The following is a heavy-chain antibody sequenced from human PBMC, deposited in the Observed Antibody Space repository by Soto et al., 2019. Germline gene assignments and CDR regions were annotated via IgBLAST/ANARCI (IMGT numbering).Heavy chain of an antibody. CDR3: ARRGIPAADAGGWFDP. Sequence: EVQLVESGGGLVQPGGSLRLSCEASGFTFSNYWMHWVRQVPGRGPVWVSRINNDGSSTAYADFVQGRFAISRDNANNKLYLQMNSLRSEDTATYYCARRGIPAADAGGWFDPWGRGTLVTVSS. J-gene: IGHJ5*02. D-gene: IGHD6-13*01. CDR2: INNDGSST. CDR1: GFTFSNYW. V-gene: IGHV3-74*01.